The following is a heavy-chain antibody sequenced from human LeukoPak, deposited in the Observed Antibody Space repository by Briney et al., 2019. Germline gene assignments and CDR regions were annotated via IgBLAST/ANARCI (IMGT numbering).Heavy chain of an antibody. CDR2: IIPIFGTA. D-gene: IGHD3-3*01. V-gene: IGHV1-69*05. CDR3: ASGAREWLLPHDAFDI. Sequence: SVKVSCKASGGTFSSYAISWVRQAPGQGLEWMGGIIPIFGTANYAQKFQGRVTITTDESTSTAYMELSSLRTEDTAVYYCASGAREWLLPHDAFDIWGQGTMVTVSS. J-gene: IGHJ3*02. CDR1: GGTFSSYA.